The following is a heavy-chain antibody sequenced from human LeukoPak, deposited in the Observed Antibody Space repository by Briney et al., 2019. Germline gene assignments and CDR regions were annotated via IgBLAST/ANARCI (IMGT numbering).Heavy chain of an antibody. CDR2: IFYSGGT. V-gene: IGHV4-39*02. D-gene: IGHD6-13*01. CDR1: GGSISSDIHY. Sequence: SETLSLTCSVSGGSISSDIHYWVWIRQPPGKGLEWIGSIFYSGGTYYNASVKSRVTMSVDTSKNQFSLKLSSVAAADTAVYYCARDGIEVAGTGYFDYWDHGTLVTVSS. CDR3: ARDGIEVAGTGYFDY. J-gene: IGHJ4*01.